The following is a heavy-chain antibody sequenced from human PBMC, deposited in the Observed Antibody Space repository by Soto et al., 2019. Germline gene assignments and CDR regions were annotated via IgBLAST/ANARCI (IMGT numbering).Heavy chain of an antibody. CDR3: ARDVETNTAHYYYYGMDV. D-gene: IGHD5-18*01. Sequence: QEQLVESGGGVVQPGRSLRLSCAASGFSFSSYAMHWVRQAPGKGLEWVALIWHDGSTTSYADSVKGRFTISRDNSKNTHYLQKNNLRAEATAEYCCARDVETNTAHYYYYGMDVWGRGTPVTVSS. J-gene: IGHJ6*02. CDR1: GFSFSSYA. CDR2: IWHDGSTT. V-gene: IGHV3-33*01.